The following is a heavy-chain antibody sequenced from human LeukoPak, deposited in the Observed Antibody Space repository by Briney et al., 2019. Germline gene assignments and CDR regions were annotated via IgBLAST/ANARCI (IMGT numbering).Heavy chain of an antibody. D-gene: IGHD5-24*01. Sequence: SETLSLTSAVYGGSFSGYYWSWIRQPPGKGLEWIGEINHSGSTNYNPSLKSRVTISVDTSKNQFSLKLSSVTAADTAVYYCARATIDGYNYFDYWGQGTLVTVSS. CDR1: GGSFSGYY. V-gene: IGHV4-34*01. CDR2: INHSGST. J-gene: IGHJ4*02. CDR3: ARATIDGYNYFDY.